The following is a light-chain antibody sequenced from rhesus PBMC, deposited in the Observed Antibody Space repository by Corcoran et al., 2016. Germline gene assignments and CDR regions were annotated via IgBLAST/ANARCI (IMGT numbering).Light chain of an antibody. CDR1: QGIINN. Sequence: DIHMTQSPSSLSASVGDTVTITCRASQGIINNLAWYQQKPGKFPKLLIYYASTLQSGVPSRFTGSRSVTDFTLTISSRQPEDFATYYGQHGYDTPYSFGRGTKVEIK. J-gene: IGKJ2*01. CDR2: YAS. CDR3: QHGYDTPYS. V-gene: IGKV1S15*01.